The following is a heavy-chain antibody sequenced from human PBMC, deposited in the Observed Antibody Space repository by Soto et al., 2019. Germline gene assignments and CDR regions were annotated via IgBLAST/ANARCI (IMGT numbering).Heavy chain of an antibody. CDR2: VHSGGTTT. CDR3: ARGDRGGFDL. J-gene: IGHJ3*01. V-gene: IGHV3-74*01. Sequence: EVQLVESGGGLVQPGESLRLSCAASGFTFDYYWMHWVRQAPGKVLVWVSRVHSGGTTTTYADSVKGRFTISRDNARNTVSLQMSSLRAEDTAIYYCARGDRGGFDLWGHGTMVTVSS. D-gene: IGHD3-10*01. CDR1: GFTFDYYW.